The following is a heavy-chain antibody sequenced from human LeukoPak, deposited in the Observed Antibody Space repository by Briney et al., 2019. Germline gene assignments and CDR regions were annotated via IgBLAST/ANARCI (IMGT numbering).Heavy chain of an antibody. CDR3: AKDPKPYCSGGSCYSNFDY. CDR2: ISIDGNNK. CDR1: GFTFSDYV. Sequence: PGGSLRLSCAASGFTFSDYVMHWVRQAPGKGLEWVAVISIDGNNKYYGDSVKGRFTISRDNSRNTLYLQMNSLRAEDTAVYYCAKDPKPYCSGGSCYSNFDYWGQGTLVTVSS. V-gene: IGHV3-30*18. D-gene: IGHD2-15*01. J-gene: IGHJ4*02.